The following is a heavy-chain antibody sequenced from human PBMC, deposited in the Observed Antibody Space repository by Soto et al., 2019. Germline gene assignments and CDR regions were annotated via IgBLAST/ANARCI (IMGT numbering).Heavy chain of an antibody. Sequence: SETLSLTCFVSNFSITDGFHWGWIRQSPGKGLEWIATIYHSGSTYYNPSLKSRLTISVDTSKNQFSLRLTSVTAEDTAVYYCARVLGPGFRFWGYDFWSGTGTDVWGQGTTVTVSS. V-gene: IGHV4-38-2*02. D-gene: IGHD3-3*01. CDR3: ARVLGPGFRFWGYDFWSGTGTDV. J-gene: IGHJ6*02. CDR1: NFSITDGFH. CDR2: IYHSGST.